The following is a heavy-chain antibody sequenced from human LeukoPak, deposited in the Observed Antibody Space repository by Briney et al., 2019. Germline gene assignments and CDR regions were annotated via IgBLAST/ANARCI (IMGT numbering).Heavy chain of an antibody. V-gene: IGHV1-3*03. J-gene: IGHJ3*02. Sequence: EASVKVSCKASGYTFTSYAMHWVRQAPGQRLEWMGWMNAGNGNTKYSQEFQGRVTITRDTSASTAYMELSSLRSEDMAVYYCARGGGELERDTYDAFDIWGQGTMVTVSS. CDR3: ARGGGELERDTYDAFDI. CDR2: MNAGNGNT. D-gene: IGHD1-1*01. CDR1: GYTFTSYA.